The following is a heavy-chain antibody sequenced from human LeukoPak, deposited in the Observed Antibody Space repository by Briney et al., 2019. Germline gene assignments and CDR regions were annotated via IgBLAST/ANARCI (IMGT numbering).Heavy chain of an antibody. J-gene: IGHJ4*02. V-gene: IGHV3-23*01. D-gene: IGHD3-10*01. CDR1: GFTFGSYG. CDR2: ISGSGGST. Sequence: PGGSLRLSCAASGFTFGSYGMSWVRQAPGKGLEWVSAISGSGGSTYYADSVKGRFTISRDNSKNTLYLQMNSLRAEDTAVYYCAKDLWFGQPNDQNYWGQGTLVTVSS. CDR3: AKDLWFGQPNDQNY.